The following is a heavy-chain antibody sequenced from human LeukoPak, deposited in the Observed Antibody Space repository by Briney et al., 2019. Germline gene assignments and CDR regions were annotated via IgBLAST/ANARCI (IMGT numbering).Heavy chain of an antibody. CDR2: IYHSGST. CDR1: GFTVSSNY. CDR3: ARYSYGYGTAFDI. J-gene: IGHJ3*02. D-gene: IGHD5-18*01. Sequence: GSLRLSCAASGFTVSSNYMSWVRQPPGKGLEWIGEIYHSGSTNYNPSLKSRVTISVDKSKNQFSLKLSSVTAADTAVYYCARYSYGYGTAFDIWGQGTMVTVSS. V-gene: IGHV4-4*02.